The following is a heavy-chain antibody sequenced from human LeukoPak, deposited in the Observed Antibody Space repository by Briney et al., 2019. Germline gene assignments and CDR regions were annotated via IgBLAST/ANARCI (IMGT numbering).Heavy chain of an antibody. Sequence: ASVKVSCKASGYTFTSYAMHWVRKAPGQRLEWMGWINAGNGNTKYSQKFQGRVTITRDTSASTAYMELSSLRSEDTAVYYCAGYCSSTSCRRSWFDPWGQGTLVTVSS. D-gene: IGHD2-2*01. V-gene: IGHV1-3*01. J-gene: IGHJ5*02. CDR1: GYTFTSYA. CDR3: AGYCSSTSCRRSWFDP. CDR2: INAGNGNT.